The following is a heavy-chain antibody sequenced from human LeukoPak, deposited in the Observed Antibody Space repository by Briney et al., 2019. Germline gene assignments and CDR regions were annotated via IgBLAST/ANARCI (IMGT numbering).Heavy chain of an antibody. CDR3: ATPTMIVDAFDI. J-gene: IGHJ3*02. V-gene: IGHV1-24*01. D-gene: IGHD3-22*01. CDR2: FDPEDGET. Sequence: VASVKVSCKVSGYTLTELSMHWVRQAPGKGLEWMGGFDPEDGETIYAQKFQGRVTMTEDTSTDTAYMELSSLRSEDTAVYYCATPTMIVDAFDIWGQGTMVTVSS. CDR1: GYTLTELS.